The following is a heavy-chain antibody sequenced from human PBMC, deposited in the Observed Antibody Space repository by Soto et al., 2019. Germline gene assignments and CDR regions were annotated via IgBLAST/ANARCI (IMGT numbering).Heavy chain of an antibody. CDR1: GYTFTSYA. J-gene: IGHJ4*02. D-gene: IGHD3-22*01. Sequence: ASVKVSCKASGYTFTSYAMHWVRQAPGQRLEWMGWINAGNGNTKYSQKFQGRVTITRDTSASTAYMELSSLRSEDTAVYYCARDSSGYYHYFDYWGQGTLVTVXS. V-gene: IGHV1-3*01. CDR3: ARDSSGYYHYFDY. CDR2: INAGNGNT.